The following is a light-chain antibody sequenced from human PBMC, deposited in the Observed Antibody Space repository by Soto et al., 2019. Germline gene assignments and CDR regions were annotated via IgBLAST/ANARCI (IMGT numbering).Light chain of an antibody. V-gene: IGKV3-20*01. Sequence: MVLTQSPGTLSLSPGERATLSCRASQGLTSNFLAWYQQKPGQAPSLLIYGASNRATGVPDRFSGGGSGTDFTLTISRLEPEDFAVYFCQQYVTAPRTFGQGTKVDIK. J-gene: IGKJ1*01. CDR2: GAS. CDR3: QQYVTAPRT. CDR1: QGLTSNF.